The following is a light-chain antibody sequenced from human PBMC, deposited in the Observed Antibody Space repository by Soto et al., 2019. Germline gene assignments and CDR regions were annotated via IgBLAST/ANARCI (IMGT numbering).Light chain of an antibody. J-gene: IGLJ2*01. V-gene: IGLV2-14*01. CDR1: SSDVGGYNY. Sequence: QSALTQPASVSGSPGPSITISCTGTSSDVGGYNYVSWYQQHPGKAPKLMIYDVANRPSGVSNSFSGSKSGNTASLTISGLQAEDEADYYCSSYTSSSTVVFGGGTKVTVL. CDR3: SSYTSSSTVV. CDR2: DVA.